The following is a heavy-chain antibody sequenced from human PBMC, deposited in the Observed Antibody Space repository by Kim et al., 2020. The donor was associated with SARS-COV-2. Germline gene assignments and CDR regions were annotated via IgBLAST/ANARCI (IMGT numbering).Heavy chain of an antibody. D-gene: IGHD6-13*01. J-gene: IGHJ4*02. CDR1: GGSISSSSYY. CDR2: IYYSGST. CDR3: AGYSSSWYGFDY. Sequence: SETLSLTCTVSGGSISSSSYYWGWIRQPPGKGLEWIGSIYYSGSTYYNPSLKSRVTISVDTSKNQFSLKLSSVTAADTAVYYCAGYSSSWYGFDYWGQGTLVTVSS. V-gene: IGHV4-39*01.